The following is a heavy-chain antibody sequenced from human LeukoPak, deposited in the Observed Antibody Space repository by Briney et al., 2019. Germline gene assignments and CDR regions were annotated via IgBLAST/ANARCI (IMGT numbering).Heavy chain of an antibody. J-gene: IGHJ4*02. Sequence: GGSLRLSCAASGFTFSSYAMYWVRQAPGKGLEWVSGIFGSGGSTHYADSVKGRFTISRDNPKNTLYLHMNNLRAEDTAVYFCAKRGVVIRVILVGFHKEAYYYDSWGQGALVTVSS. CDR1: GFTFSSYA. CDR2: IFGSGGST. CDR3: AKRGVVIRVILVGFHKEAYYYDS. V-gene: IGHV3-23*01. D-gene: IGHD3-22*01.